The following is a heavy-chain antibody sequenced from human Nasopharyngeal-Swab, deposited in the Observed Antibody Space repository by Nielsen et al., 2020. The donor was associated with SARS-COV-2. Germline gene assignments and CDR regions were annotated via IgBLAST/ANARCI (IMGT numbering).Heavy chain of an antibody. J-gene: IGHJ3*02. Sequence: SLKISCAASGFTFDDYAMHWVRQAPGKGLEWVSGISWHSGSIGYADSAKGRFTISRDNAKNALYLQMNSLRAEDTALYYCAKDISWFGEADAFDIWGQGTMVTVSS. V-gene: IGHV3-9*01. D-gene: IGHD3-10*01. CDR2: ISWHSGSI. CDR1: GFTFDDYA. CDR3: AKDISWFGEADAFDI.